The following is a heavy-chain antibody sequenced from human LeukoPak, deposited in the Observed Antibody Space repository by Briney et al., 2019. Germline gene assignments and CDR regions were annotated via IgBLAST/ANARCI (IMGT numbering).Heavy chain of an antibody. J-gene: IGHJ4*02. D-gene: IGHD3-22*01. CDR1: GFTLSSYA. Sequence: GRSLRLSSAASGFTLSSYAMHWVRQAPGRGQEWVAVISYDGNNKYYADSVKGRFTISRDNSKNTLYLQVNSLRAEDTAVYYCAREAYDSSAYLDYWGQGTLVTVSS. CDR3: AREAYDSSAYLDY. V-gene: IGHV3-30-3*01. CDR2: ISYDGNNK.